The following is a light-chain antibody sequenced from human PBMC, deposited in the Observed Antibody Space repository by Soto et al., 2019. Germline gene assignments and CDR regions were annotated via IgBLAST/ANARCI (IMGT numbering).Light chain of an antibody. CDR1: QSVSSF. V-gene: IGKV3-11*01. J-gene: IGKJ4*01. CDR2: DAS. CDR3: QQRINWPLT. Sequence: EIVLTQSPATLSLSPGERATLSCRASQSVSSFLAWYQQKPGQAPRLLIYDASNRATGIPTRFSGSGSGTDFTLTSSSLEPEDFAVYYCQQRINWPLTFGGWTKVEIK.